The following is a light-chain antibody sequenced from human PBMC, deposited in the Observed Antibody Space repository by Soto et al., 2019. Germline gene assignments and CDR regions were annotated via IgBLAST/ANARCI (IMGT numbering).Light chain of an antibody. V-gene: IGKV3-20*01. J-gene: IGKJ4*01. Sequence: IVLTQSPGTLSLSPGERATLSXRPSRSVNRRYFGWYQQKPGRAPRLLIYGACSRASGIPERFSGSGSETDFIFTISRVEPEDFAVYFCQQYGSTPLTFGGGNKVDIK. CDR2: GAC. CDR1: RSVNRRY. CDR3: QQYGSTPLT.